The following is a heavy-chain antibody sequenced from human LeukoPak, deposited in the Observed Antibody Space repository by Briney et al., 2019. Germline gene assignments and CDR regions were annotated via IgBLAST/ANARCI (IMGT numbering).Heavy chain of an antibody. CDR3: AREPRYYDFWSGRKGNWFDP. V-gene: IGHV4-34*01. J-gene: IGHJ5*02. CDR2: INHSGST. D-gene: IGHD3-3*01. Sequence: SETLSLTCAVYGGSFSGYYWSWIRQPPGKGLEWIGEINHSGSTNYNPSLKSRVTISVDTSKNQFSLKLSSVTAADTAVYYCAREPRYYDFWSGRKGNWFDPWGQGTLVTVSS. CDR1: GGSFSGYY.